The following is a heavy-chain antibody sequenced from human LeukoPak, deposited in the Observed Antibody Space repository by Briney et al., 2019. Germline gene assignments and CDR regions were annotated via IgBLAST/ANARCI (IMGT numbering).Heavy chain of an antibody. D-gene: IGHD3-10*01. CDR2: ISAYNGST. J-gene: IGHJ6*03. Sequence: GASVKVSCKASGYTFTSYGISWVGQAPGQGLEWMGWISAYNGSTNYAQKLQGRVTMTTDTSTSTAYMELRSLRSDDTAVYYCARVGESFYYYYYMDVWGKGTTVTVSS. CDR3: ARVGESFYYYYYMDV. CDR1: GYTFTSYG. V-gene: IGHV1-18*01.